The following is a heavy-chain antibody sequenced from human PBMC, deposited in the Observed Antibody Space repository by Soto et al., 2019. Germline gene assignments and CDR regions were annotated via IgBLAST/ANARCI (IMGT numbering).Heavy chain of an antibody. CDR3: AKNPVYYYDSTGYHFDY. D-gene: IGHD3-22*01. CDR2: ISYGGGTT. V-gene: IGHV3-23*01. CDR1: EFTFSNYA. Sequence: EVQLLESGGGLVQPGGSLRLSCAASEFTFSNYAMSWVRQAPGKGLEWVSAISYGGGTTYYADSVKGRSTISRDNSKNTLYLQMNSLRAEDTAVYYCAKNPVYYYDSTGYHFDYWGQGTLVTVSS. J-gene: IGHJ4*02.